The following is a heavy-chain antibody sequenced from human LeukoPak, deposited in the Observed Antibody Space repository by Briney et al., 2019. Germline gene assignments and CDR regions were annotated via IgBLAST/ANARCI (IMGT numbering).Heavy chain of an antibody. CDR1: GGPFSGYL. D-gene: IGHD3-22*01. V-gene: IGHV4-34*01. Sequence: SETLSLTCAVYGGPFSGYLWSWIRQPPGEGLEWIGEINHSGSTNYNPSLKSRVSISVDTSKKQFSLKMSSVTAADTAVYYCARLRHTSDFFYGFDYWGQGTLVTVSS. CDR2: INHSGST. CDR3: ARLRHTSDFFYGFDY. J-gene: IGHJ4*02.